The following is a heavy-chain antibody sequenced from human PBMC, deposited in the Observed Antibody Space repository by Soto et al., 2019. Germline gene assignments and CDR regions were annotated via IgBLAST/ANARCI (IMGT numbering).Heavy chain of an antibody. CDR3: ARESASGIAVAGVDY. CDR1: GYTFTGYY. Sequence: GASVKVSCKASGYTFTGYYMHWVRQAPGQGLEWMGWINPNSGGTNYAQKFQGRVTMTRDTSISTAYMELSRLRSDDMAVYYCARESASGIAVAGVDYWGQGTLVTVSS. V-gene: IGHV1-2*02. J-gene: IGHJ4*02. D-gene: IGHD6-19*01. CDR2: INPNSGGT.